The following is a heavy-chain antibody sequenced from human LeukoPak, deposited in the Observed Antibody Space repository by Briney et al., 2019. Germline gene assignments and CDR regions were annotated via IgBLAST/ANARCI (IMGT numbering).Heavy chain of an antibody. CDR2: MNPNSGNT. J-gene: IGHJ3*02. D-gene: IGHD6-25*01. V-gene: IGHV1-8*01. Sequence: ASVKVSCKASGYTFTSYDINWVRQATGQGLEWMGWMNPNSGNTGYAQKFQGRVTITTDTSISTAYMELSGLTSEDTAVYYCARELRRDDIWGQGTLVTVSS. CDR1: GYTFTSYD. CDR3: ARELRRDDI.